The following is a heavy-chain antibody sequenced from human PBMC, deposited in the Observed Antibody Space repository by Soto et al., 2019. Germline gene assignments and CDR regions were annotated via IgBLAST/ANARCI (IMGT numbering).Heavy chain of an antibody. CDR1: GFTFTSSA. V-gene: IGHV1-58*02. CDR2: IVVGSGNT. J-gene: IGHJ5*02. D-gene: IGHD5-12*01. CDR3: AAGRGYSGRNWFDP. Sequence: GASVKVSCKASGFTFTSSAMQWVRQARGQRLEWIGWIVVGSGNTNYAQKFQERVTITRDMSTSTAYMELSSLRSEDTAVYYCAAGRGYSGRNWFDPWGQGTLVTVSS.